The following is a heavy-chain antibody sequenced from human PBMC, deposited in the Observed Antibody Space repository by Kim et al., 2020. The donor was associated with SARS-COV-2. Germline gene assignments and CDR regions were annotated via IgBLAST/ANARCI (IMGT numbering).Heavy chain of an antibody. CDR1: GGSISSYY. CDR3: ASRGDGYSYGPDGAFDI. V-gene: IGHV4-59*13. D-gene: IGHD5-18*01. J-gene: IGHJ3*02. CDR2: IYYSGST. Sequence: SETLSLTCTVSGGSISSYYWSWIRQPPGKGLEWIGYIYYSGSTNYNPSLKSRVTISVDTSKNQFSLKLSSVTAADTAVYYCASRGDGYSYGPDGAFDIWGQETMVTVSS.